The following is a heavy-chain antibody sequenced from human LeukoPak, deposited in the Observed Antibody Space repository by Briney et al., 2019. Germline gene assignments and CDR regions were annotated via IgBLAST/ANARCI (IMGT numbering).Heavy chain of an antibody. D-gene: IGHD6-19*01. CDR1: GYTFTGYY. CDR2: INPNSGGT. Sequence: ASVKVSCKASGYTFTGYYMHWVRQAPGQGPEWMGWINPNSGGTNSAQKFQGRVTMTRDTSLSTVYMELSRLRSDDTAVYYCATQATSGWHFSWGQGTLVTVSS. CDR3: ATQATSGWHFS. V-gene: IGHV1-2*02. J-gene: IGHJ5*02.